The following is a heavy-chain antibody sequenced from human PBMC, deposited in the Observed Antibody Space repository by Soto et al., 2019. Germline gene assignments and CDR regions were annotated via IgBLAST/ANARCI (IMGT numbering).Heavy chain of an antibody. V-gene: IGHV3-66*01. CDR2: IYSGGST. CDR3: ARAPVITIFGVLITNSFYFYMDV. CDR1: GFTVSSNY. Sequence: GGSLRLSCAASGFTVSSNYMSWVRQAPGKGLEWVSVIYSGGSTYYADSVKGRFTISRDNSKNTLYLQMNSLRAEDTAVYYCARAPVITIFGVLITNSFYFYMDVWGKGTTVTVSS. D-gene: IGHD3-3*01. J-gene: IGHJ6*03.